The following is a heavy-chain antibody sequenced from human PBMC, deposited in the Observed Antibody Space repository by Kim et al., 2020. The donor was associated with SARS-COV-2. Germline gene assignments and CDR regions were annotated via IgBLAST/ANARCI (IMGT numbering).Heavy chain of an antibody. Sequence: GGSLRLSCAASGFTFSSYAMSWVRQAPGKGLEWISAISGSGGSTYYADSVKGRFTISRDNSKNTLYLQMNSLRAEDTAVYYCAKDNGGMQLWNYYYYYGMDVWGQGTTVTVSS. CDR3: AKDNGGMQLWNYYYYYGMDV. CDR1: GFTFSSYA. CDR2: ISGSGGST. J-gene: IGHJ6*02. V-gene: IGHV3-23*01. D-gene: IGHD5-18*01.